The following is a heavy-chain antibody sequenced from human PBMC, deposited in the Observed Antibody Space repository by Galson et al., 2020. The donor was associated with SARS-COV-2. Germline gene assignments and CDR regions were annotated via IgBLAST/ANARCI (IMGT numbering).Heavy chain of an antibody. V-gene: IGHV4-34*01. J-gene: IGHJ4*02. D-gene: IGHD3-10*01. CDR1: GGSFSGYY. Sequence: PSETLSLTCAVYGGSFSGYYWSWIRQPPGKGLEWIGEINHSGSTNYNPSLKSRVTISVDTSKNQFSLKLSSVTAADTAVYYCARGLAYYYGSGSYPKSDYWGQGTLVTVSS. CDR3: ARGLAYYYGSGSYPKSDY. CDR2: INHSGST.